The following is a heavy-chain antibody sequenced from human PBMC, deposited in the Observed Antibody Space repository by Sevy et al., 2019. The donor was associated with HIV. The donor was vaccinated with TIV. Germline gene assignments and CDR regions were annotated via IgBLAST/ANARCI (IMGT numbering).Heavy chain of an antibody. CDR3: ARDSVGPAVFDY. Sequence: GGSLRLSCAASGFTFSSYEMNWVRQAPGKGLEWVSYISSSGSTIYYADSLKGRFTISRDNAKNSLYLQMNSLRAEDTAVYYCARDSVGPAVFDYWGQGTLVTVSS. V-gene: IGHV3-48*03. J-gene: IGHJ4*02. CDR1: GFTFSSYE. CDR2: ISSSGSTI. D-gene: IGHD1-26*01.